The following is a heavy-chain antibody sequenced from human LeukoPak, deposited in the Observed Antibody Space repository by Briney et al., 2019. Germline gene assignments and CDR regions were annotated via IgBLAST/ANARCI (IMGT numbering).Heavy chain of an antibody. CDR3: ARESGQLGTYDAFDI. V-gene: IGHV4-59*01. Sequence: SETLSLTCTVSGGSISSYYWSWIRQPPGKGLEWIGYIYYSGSTNYNPSLKSRVTISVDTSKNQFSLKLSSVTAADTAVYYCARESGQLGTYDAFDIWGQGTMVTVSS. CDR1: GGSISSYY. J-gene: IGHJ3*02. CDR2: IYYSGST. D-gene: IGHD6-6*01.